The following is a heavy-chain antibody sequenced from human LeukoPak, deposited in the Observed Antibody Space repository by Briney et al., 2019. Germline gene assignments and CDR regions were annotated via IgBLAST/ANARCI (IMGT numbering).Heavy chain of an antibody. CDR1: GFTFSKYW. J-gene: IGHJ4*02. V-gene: IGHV3-74*01. CDR3: ARGIYGNFDY. D-gene: IGHD3-10*01. Sequence: GGSLTLSCAASGFTFSKYWMHWVRHVPRKGLIWVSRINNEGNDTNYADSVKGRFTISRDNAKNTLYLQMNSLRAEDTAVYYCARGIYGNFDYWGQGSLVTVSS. CDR2: INNEGNDT.